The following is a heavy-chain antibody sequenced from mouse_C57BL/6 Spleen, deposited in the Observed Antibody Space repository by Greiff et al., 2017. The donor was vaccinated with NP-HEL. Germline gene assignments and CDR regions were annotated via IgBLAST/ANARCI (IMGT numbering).Heavy chain of an antibody. D-gene: IGHD3-2*02. V-gene: IGHV1-39*01. J-gene: IGHJ3*01. CDR2: IDPNNGAT. CDR1: GYSFTDYY. CDR3: APDSSGPGPMAY. Sequence: QLQQSGPELVKPGASVKISCKASGYSFTDYYMNWVKQSPEQSLEWIGVIDPNNGATSYNQKFKGKATLTVDQSSSTAYMQLNSLTSEDSAVYYGAPDSSGPGPMAYWGQGTLVTVSA.